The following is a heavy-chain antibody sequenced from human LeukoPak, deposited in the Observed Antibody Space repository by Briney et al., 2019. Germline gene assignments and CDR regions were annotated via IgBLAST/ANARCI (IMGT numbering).Heavy chain of an antibody. D-gene: IGHD6-13*01. V-gene: IGHV3-7*01. CDR2: IKQDGGEK. Sequence: GGSLRLSCAASGFTFSSYWMSWVRQAPGKGLEWVANIKQDGGEKYYVGSVKGRFTVSRDNAKNSLYLQMNSLRAEDTAVYYCAKEGGSSSWYGAYYYYGMDVWGQGTTVTVSS. CDR1: GFTFSSYW. CDR3: AKEGGSSSWYGAYYYYGMDV. J-gene: IGHJ6*02.